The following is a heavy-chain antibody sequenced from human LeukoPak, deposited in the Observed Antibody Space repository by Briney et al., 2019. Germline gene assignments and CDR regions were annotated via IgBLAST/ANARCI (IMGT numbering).Heavy chain of an antibody. CDR1: GASISDSY. J-gene: IGHJ4*02. V-gene: IGHV4-4*07. CDR2: IYSSGNT. CDR3: ARNSGDF. D-gene: IGHD4-23*01. Sequence: SETLSLTCSVSGASISDSYWSWIRQPAGKGLEWIGRIYSSGNTNYNPSLRSRVTMSLDASENQFSLKLSSVTAADTAMYYCARNSGDFWGQGTPVTVSS.